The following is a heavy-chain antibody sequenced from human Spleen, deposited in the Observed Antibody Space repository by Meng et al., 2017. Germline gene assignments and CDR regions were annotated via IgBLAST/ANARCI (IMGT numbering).Heavy chain of an antibody. Sequence: QAQLVQSGAGVQNRGASVKVSCKASGYPFTSHAIHWVRQAPGRRPEWMGRIKVGNGNTEYSQKFQGRVTLTRDKTASTAYMDLSSLRSEDTAVYYCAREVLGNSLSPWGQGTLVTVSS. CDR1: GYPFTSHA. CDR2: IKVGNGNT. V-gene: IGHV1-3*01. D-gene: IGHD5-18*01. J-gene: IGHJ5*02. CDR3: AREVLGNSLSP.